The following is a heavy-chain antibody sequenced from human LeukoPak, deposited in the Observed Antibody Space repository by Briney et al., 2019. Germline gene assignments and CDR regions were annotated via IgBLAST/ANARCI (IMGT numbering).Heavy chain of an antibody. CDR1: GYTFTSYD. D-gene: IGHD1-26*01. Sequence: ASVKVSCTASGYTFTSYDINWVRQATGQGLEWMGWMSPNSGNTGYAQKFQGRVTMTRNTSISTAYMELSSLRSEDTAVYYCATLIRVGATTSWYFDLWGRGTLVTVSS. V-gene: IGHV1-8*01. CDR3: ATLIRVGATTSWYFDL. J-gene: IGHJ2*01. CDR2: MSPNSGNT.